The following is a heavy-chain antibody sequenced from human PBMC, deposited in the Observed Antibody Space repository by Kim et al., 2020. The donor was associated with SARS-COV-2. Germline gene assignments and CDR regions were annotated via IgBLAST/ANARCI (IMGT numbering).Heavy chain of an antibody. D-gene: IGHD3-10*01. Sequence: SETLSLTCTVSGGSISSSSYYWGWIRQPPGKGLEWIGSIYYSGSTYYNPSLKSRVNISVDTSKNQFSLKLSSVTAADTAVYYCHENNLWFTRRYYYYGMDVWGQGTTVTVSS. CDR1: GGSISSSSYY. J-gene: IGHJ6*02. CDR3: HENNLWFTRRYYYYGMDV. CDR2: IYYSGST. V-gene: IGHV4-39*01.